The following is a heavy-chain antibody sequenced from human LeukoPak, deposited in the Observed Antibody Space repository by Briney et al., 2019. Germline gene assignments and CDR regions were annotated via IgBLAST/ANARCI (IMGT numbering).Heavy chain of an antibody. CDR3: ARPILSGSAAADPFFDH. D-gene: IGHD6-13*01. CDR2: ISGSGGST. J-gene: IGHJ4*02. Sequence: GGSLRLSCAASGFTFSSYAMSWVRQAPGKGLEWVSAISGSGGSTYYADSVKGRFTISRDNSKNTLYLQMNSLRAEDTAVYYCARPILSGSAAADPFFDHWGQGTLVTVSS. CDR1: GFTFSSYA. V-gene: IGHV3-23*01.